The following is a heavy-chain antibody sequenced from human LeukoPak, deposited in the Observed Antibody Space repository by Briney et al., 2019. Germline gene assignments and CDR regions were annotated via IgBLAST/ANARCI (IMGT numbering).Heavy chain of an antibody. V-gene: IGHV4-34*01. CDR3: ARANGYGLLDY. D-gene: IGHD5-18*01. J-gene: IGHJ4*02. CDR2: INHSGST. CDR1: GGSFSGYY. Sequence: SETLSLTCAVYGGSFSGYYWSWIRQPPGKGLEWIGEINHSGSTNYNPSLKSRVTISIDTSKNQFSLKLSSVTAADTAVYYCARANGYGLLDYWGQGTLVTVSS.